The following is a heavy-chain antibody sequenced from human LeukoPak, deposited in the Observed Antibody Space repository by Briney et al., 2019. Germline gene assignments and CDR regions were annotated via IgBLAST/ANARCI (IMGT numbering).Heavy chain of an antibody. J-gene: IGHJ6*02. CDR1: GFTFSSYA. CDR2: ISGSGGST. Sequence: PGGSLRLSCAASGFTFSSYAMSWVRQAPGKGLEWVSAISGSGGSTYYADSVKGRFTISRDNSKNTLYLQMNSLRAEDTAVYYCAKQTLPRYCSSTSCYAGSYYYYGMDVWGQGTTVTVSS. V-gene: IGHV3-23*01. CDR3: AKQTLPRYCSSTSCYAGSYYYYGMDV. D-gene: IGHD2-2*01.